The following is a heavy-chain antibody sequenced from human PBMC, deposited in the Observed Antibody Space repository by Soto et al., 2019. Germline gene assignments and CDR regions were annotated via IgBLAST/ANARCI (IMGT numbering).Heavy chain of an antibody. J-gene: IGHJ3*02. D-gene: IGHD3-22*01. CDR2: IIPIFGTA. CDR1: GGTFDSYA. Sequence: SVELCCKASGGTFDSYASMWVRQDTGQGLEWMGGIIPIFGTAIYAQKFQGRVTMTEDTSTDTAYMELSSLRSEDTAVYYCATDLYDSSGYYFTFDIWGQGTMVTVSS. CDR3: ATDLYDSSGYYFTFDI. V-gene: IGHV1-69*06.